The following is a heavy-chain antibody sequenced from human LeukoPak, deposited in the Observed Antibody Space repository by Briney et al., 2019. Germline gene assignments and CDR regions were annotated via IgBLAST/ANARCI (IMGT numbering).Heavy chain of an antibody. CDR1: GYTFTGYY. CDR3: ARDRSSGWYEHPFDY. D-gene: IGHD6-19*01. V-gene: IGHV1-2*06. J-gene: IGHJ4*02. Sequence: ASVKVSCKASGYTFTGYYMHCVRQAPGQGLEWMGRINPNSGGTNYAQKFQGRVIMTRDTSISTAYMALSRLRSDDTAVYYCARDRSSGWYEHPFDYWGQGTLVTVSS. CDR2: INPNSGGT.